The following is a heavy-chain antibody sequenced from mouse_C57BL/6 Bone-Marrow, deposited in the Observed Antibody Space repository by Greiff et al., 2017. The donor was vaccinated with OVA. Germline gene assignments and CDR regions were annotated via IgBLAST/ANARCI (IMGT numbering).Heavy chain of an antibody. J-gene: IGHJ2*01. CDR2: IDPSDSET. D-gene: IGHD1-1*01. CDR3: AIYYGSDYFDY. V-gene: IGHV1-52*01. CDR1: GYTFTSYW. Sequence: QVHVKQSGAELVRPGSSVKLSCKASGYTFTSYWMHWVKQRPIQGLEWIGNIDPSDSETHYNQKFKDKATLTVDKSSSTAYMQLSSLTSEDSAVYYCAIYYGSDYFDYWGQGTTLTVSS.